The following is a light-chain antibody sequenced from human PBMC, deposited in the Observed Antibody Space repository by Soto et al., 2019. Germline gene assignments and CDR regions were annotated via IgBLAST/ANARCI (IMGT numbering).Light chain of an antibody. CDR2: GAS. V-gene: IGKV3-20*01. Sequence: DIVLTQSPSSLSLSPGERATLSCRASQSVDRSFFAWYQQKPGQAPRLLIYGASKRATGTPDRFSGSGSGTDFTLTITRLEPEDFAVYYCQQYVSSVTFGQGTKVEIK. J-gene: IGKJ1*01. CDR1: QSVDRSF. CDR3: QQYVSSVT.